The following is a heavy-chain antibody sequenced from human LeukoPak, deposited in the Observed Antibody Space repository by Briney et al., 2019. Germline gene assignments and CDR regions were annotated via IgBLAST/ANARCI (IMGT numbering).Heavy chain of an antibody. CDR1: GYTLTSYV. V-gene: IGHV1-18*01. CDR2: ISGYNGNT. J-gene: IGHJ4*02. D-gene: IGHD1-26*01. CDR3: ASFSPTTATFDY. Sequence: GASVKVSCKPSGYTLTSYVISWVRQAPGQGLEWMGWISGYNGNTNYAQKLQGRVTMTTDTSTSTAYMELTSLRSDGTAVYYCASFSPTTATFDYWGQGTLVTVSS.